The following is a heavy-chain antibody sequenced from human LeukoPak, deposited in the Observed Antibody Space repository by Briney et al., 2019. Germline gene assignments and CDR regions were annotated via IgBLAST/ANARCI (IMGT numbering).Heavy chain of an antibody. CDR2: INHSGST. D-gene: IGHD3-10*01. J-gene: IGHJ4*02. Sequence: PSETLSLTCAVYGGSFSGYYWSWIRQPPAKGLEWIGEINHSGSTNYNPSLKSRVTISVDTSKNQFSLKLSSVTAADTAVYYCARGRGGITMVRYDYWGQGTLVTVSS. V-gene: IGHV4-34*01. CDR1: GGSFSGYY. CDR3: ARGRGGITMVRYDY.